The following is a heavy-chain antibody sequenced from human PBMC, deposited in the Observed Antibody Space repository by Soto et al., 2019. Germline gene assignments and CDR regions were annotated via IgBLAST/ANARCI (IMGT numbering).Heavy chain of an antibody. CDR3: ARDRYDDQYYYYYGMDV. Sequence: QVQLVQSGAEVKKPGASVKVSCKASGYTFTSYYMHWVRQAPGQGLEWMGIINPSGGSTSYAQKFQGRVTMTRDTSTSTVYMELSSLRSEDTAVYYCARDRYDDQYYYYYGMDVWGQGTTVTVSS. CDR2: INPSGGST. D-gene: IGHD5-12*01. J-gene: IGHJ6*02. V-gene: IGHV1-46*01. CDR1: GYTFTSYY.